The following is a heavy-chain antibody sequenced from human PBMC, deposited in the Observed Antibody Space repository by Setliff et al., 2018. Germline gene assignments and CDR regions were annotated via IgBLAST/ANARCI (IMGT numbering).Heavy chain of an antibody. V-gene: IGHV3-48*03. CDR2: ITSGSGDTI. CDR1: GFFFSGFE. CDR3: ASATLQRKFQSPRGLDV. Sequence: GGSLRLSCAASGFFFSGFEMTWVRQAPGRGLEWIAYITSGSGDTIKYADSVKGRFVISRDNAKNSLYLQMRSLRVEDTALYYCASATLQRKFQSPRGLDVWGQGTTVTVSS. J-gene: IGHJ6*02. D-gene: IGHD2-15*01.